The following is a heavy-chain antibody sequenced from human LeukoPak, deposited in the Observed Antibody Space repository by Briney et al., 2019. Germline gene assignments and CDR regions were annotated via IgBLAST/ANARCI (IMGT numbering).Heavy chain of an antibody. Sequence: GGSLRLSCAASGFTFSSYAMSWVRQAPGRGLEWVSGISGSGGSTYYADSVKGRLTIFRDNSNNTLYLQMNSLRAEDTAVYYCAKDQKATYGSGSAEEGDYWGQGTLVTVPS. CDR3: AKDQKATYGSGSAEEGDY. CDR1: GFTFSSYA. CDR2: ISGSGGST. J-gene: IGHJ4*02. V-gene: IGHV3-23*01. D-gene: IGHD3-10*01.